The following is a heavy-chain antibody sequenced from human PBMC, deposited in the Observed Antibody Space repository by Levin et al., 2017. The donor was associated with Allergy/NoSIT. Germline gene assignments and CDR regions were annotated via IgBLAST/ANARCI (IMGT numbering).Heavy chain of an antibody. J-gene: IGHJ5*02. CDR2: IKQDGSEK. Sequence: GESLKISCAASGFTFSRYWMSWVRQAPGKGLEWVATIKQDGSEKYYVDSVRGRFTISRDNAKNSLYLQMNSLRAEDTARYYCVTVRRAVADYNWPDPWGQGTLVTVSS. CDR1: GFTFSRYW. CDR3: VTVRRAVADYNWPDP. V-gene: IGHV3-7*01. D-gene: IGHD6-19*01.